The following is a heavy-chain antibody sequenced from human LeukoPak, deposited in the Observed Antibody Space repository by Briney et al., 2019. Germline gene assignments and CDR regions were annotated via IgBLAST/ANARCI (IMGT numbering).Heavy chain of an antibody. CDR2: IYPGDSDT. J-gene: IGHJ3*02. V-gene: IGHV5-51*01. Sequence: GESLKISCKGSGHSFTSYWIGWVRQMPGKGLEWMGIIYPGDSDTRYSPSFQGQVTISADKSISTAYLQWSSLKASDTAMYYCARGSYYDFWSGYYPDAFDIWDQGTMVTVSS. CDR3: ARGSYYDFWSGYYPDAFDI. D-gene: IGHD3-3*01. CDR1: GHSFTSYW.